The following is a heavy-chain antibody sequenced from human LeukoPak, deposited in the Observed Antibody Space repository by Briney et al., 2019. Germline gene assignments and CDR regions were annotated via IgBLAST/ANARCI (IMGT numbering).Heavy chain of an antibody. CDR2: ISGSGGST. J-gene: IGHJ3*02. Sequence: GGFLRLSCAASGFTFSSYGMSWVRQAPGKGLEWVSAISGSGGSTYYADSVKGRFTISRDNSKNTLYLQMNSLRAEDTAVYYCAKRITMIVVVILDAFDIWGQGTMVTVSS. V-gene: IGHV3-23*01. D-gene: IGHD3-22*01. CDR1: GFTFSSYG. CDR3: AKRITMIVVVILDAFDI.